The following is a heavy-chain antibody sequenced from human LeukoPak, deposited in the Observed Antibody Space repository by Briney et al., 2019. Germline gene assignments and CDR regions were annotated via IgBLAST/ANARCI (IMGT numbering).Heavy chain of an antibody. D-gene: IGHD3-22*01. J-gene: IGHJ4*02. CDR3: ARRDSSGYYGY. Sequence: SETLSLTCTVSGGSISNYYWSWIRQPPGKGLEWIGYIYYSGSTNYNPSLKSRVTISVDTSKNQFSLKVSSVTAADTAVYYCARRDSSGYYGYWGQGTLVTVFS. V-gene: IGHV4-59*08. CDR1: GGSISNYY. CDR2: IYYSGST.